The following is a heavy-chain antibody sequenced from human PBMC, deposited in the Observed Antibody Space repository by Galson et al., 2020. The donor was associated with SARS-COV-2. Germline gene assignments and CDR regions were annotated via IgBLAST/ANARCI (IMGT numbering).Heavy chain of an antibody. V-gene: IGHV3-23*01. J-gene: IGHJ6*02. CDR1: GFTFGSYA. CDR2: ISVSGIST. CDR3: ARAAEELRGYYYGMDV. Sequence: GGSLRLSCVDSGFTFGSYAMSWVRQAPGKGLEWVSVISVSGISTYYADSVKGRFTISRDNSKNTLYLQMNSLRAEDTAVYYCARAAEELRGYYYGMDVWGQGTTVTVSS. D-gene: IGHD3-10*01.